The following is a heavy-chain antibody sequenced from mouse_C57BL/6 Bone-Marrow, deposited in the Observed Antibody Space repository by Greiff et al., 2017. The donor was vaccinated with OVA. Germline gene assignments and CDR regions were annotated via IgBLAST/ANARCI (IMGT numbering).Heavy chain of an antibody. V-gene: IGHV3-6*01. J-gene: IGHJ2*01. CDR2: ISYDGSN. CDR1: GYSIPSGYY. CDR3: AREGSITTVGGDY. D-gene: IGHD1-1*01. Sequence: EVKLLESGPGLVKPSQSLSLTCSVTGYSIPSGYYWNWLRQFPGNKLEWMGYISYDGSNNYNPSLKNRISITRDTSKNQFFLKLNSVTTEDTATYYCAREGSITTVGGDYWGQGTTLTVSS.